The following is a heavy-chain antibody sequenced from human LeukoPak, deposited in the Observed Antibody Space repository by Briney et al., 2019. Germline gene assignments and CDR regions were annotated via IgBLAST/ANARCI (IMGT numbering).Heavy chain of an antibody. D-gene: IGHD2-2*01. CDR1: GGSINSNNYY. Sequence: SETLSLTCTVSGGSINSNNYYWGWIRQPPGQGLEWIGSIYYSGSTYYSPSLKSRVTISVDTSKNQFSLKLSSVTAADTAVYYCARGSCSSTSCGRNWFDPWGQGTLVTVSS. CDR2: IYYSGST. V-gene: IGHV4-39*01. CDR3: ARGSCSSTSCGRNWFDP. J-gene: IGHJ5*02.